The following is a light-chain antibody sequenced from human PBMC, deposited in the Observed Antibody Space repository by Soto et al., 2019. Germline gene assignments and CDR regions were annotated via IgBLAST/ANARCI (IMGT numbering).Light chain of an antibody. CDR3: QQSYSAPWT. V-gene: IGKV1-39*01. CDR2: AAS. CDR1: QSISSF. J-gene: IGKJ1*01. Sequence: DIHMTQSPSSLSASVGDRVTITCRASQSISSFLNWYQQKPGKAPHLLIYAASSLQSGVPSRFSGSGSGTDFTLTISSLQPEDFATYYCQQSYSAPWTFGQGTKVDIK.